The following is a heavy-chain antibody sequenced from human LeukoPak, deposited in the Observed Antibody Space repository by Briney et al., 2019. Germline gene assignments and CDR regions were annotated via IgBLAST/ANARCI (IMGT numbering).Heavy chain of an antibody. D-gene: IGHD3-22*01. CDR2: INPNSGGT. V-gene: IGHV1-2*02. CDR1: GYTFTGYY. Sequence: ASVKVSCKASGYTFTGYYMHWVRQAPGQGLEWMGWINPNSGGTNYAQKFQGRVTMTRDTSISTAYMEPSRLRSDDTAVYYCARDLRDSSGYYYPYDYWGQGTLVTVSS. J-gene: IGHJ4*02. CDR3: ARDLRDSSGYYYPYDY.